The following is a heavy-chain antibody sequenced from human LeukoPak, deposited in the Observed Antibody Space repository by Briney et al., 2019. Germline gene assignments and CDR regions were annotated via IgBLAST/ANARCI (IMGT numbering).Heavy chain of an antibody. J-gene: IGHJ4*02. Sequence: GGSLRLSCAASGFTFSGSAMHWVRQASGKGLEWVGRIRSKANSYATAYAASVKGRFTISRDDSKNTAYLQMNSLKTEDTAVYYCTRHVRTLYDSSGYYRDYWGQGTLVTVSS. CDR3: TRHVRTLYDSSGYYRDY. CDR1: GFTFSGSA. CDR2: IRSKANSYAT. D-gene: IGHD3-22*01. V-gene: IGHV3-73*01.